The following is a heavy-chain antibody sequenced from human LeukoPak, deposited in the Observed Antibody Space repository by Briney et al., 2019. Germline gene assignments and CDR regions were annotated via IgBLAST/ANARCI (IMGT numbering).Heavy chain of an antibody. CDR2: IYYSGST. CDR3: ARHVVGGFISCLYYFDY. CDR1: GGSISSSSYY. V-gene: IGHV4-39*01. J-gene: IGHJ4*02. Sequence: SETLSLTCTVSGGSISSSSYYWGWIRQPPGKGLEWIGSIYYSGSTYYNPSLKSRVTISVDTSKNQFSLKLSSVTAADTAVYYCARHVVGGFISCLYYFDYWGQGTLVTVSS. D-gene: IGHD2-2*01.